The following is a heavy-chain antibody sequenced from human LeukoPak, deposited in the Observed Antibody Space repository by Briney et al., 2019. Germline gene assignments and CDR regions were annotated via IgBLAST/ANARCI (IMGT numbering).Heavy chain of an antibody. CDR3: TRDGSGTMNY. V-gene: IGHV3-7*04. D-gene: IGHD3-10*01. Sequence: GGSLRLSCAASGFTFSRFWMNWVRQAPGRGLEWVANINQDGSEKYYLESVKGRLTISRDNAKNSLYLQMSSLSAADTAVYFCTRDGSGTMNYWGQGTLLTVSS. CDR2: INQDGSEK. CDR1: GFTFSRFW. J-gene: IGHJ4*02.